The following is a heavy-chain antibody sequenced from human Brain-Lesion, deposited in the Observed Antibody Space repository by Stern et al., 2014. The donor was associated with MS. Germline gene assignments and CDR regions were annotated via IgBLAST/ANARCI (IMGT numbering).Heavy chain of an antibody. CDR2: IYSSGST. D-gene: IGHD3-9*01. CDR3: ARGNYDVLTDNGGHGFDI. Sequence: QVQLQESGPGLVKPSQTLSLTCTVSGGSISSGNYYWSWIRQPAGAGLEWIGRIYSSGSTQYHPPLTSRVTISADPSTTQFSLRLSSVTAADTAVYYCARGNYDVLTDNGGHGFDIWGQGTMVTVSS. J-gene: IGHJ3*02. CDR1: GGSISSGNYY. V-gene: IGHV4-61*02.